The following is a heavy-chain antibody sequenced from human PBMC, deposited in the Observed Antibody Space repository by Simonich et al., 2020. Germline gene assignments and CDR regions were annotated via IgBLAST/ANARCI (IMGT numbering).Heavy chain of an antibody. J-gene: IGHJ5*02. CDR1: GFTFSSYA. CDR2: MSGSGDST. CDR3: AKDSSLVGATDWFDP. Sequence: EVQLLESGGGLVQPGGSLRLSCAASGFTFSSYAMSWVRQAEGKVLDGVAAMSGSGDSTYYADYVKGRFTISRDNSKNTLYLQMNSLRAEETAVYYCAKDSSLVGATDWFDPWGQGTLVTVSS. D-gene: IGHD1-26*01. V-gene: IGHV3-23*01.